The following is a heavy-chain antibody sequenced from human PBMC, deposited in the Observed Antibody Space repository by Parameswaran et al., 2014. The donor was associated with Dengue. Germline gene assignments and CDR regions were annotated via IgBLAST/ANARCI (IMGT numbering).Heavy chain of an antibody. Sequence: WVRQAPGQELEWMGGIIPIFGTANYAQKFQGRVTITADESTSTAYMELSSLRSEDTAVYYCAREDCSSTSCYSDYYGMDVWGQGTTVTVSS. CDR2: IIPIFGTA. D-gene: IGHD2-2*02. J-gene: IGHJ6*02. V-gene: IGHV1-69*01. CDR3: AREDCSSTSCYSDYYGMDV.